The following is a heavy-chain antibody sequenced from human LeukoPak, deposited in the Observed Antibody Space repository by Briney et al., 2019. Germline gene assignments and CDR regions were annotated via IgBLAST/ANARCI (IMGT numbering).Heavy chain of an antibody. D-gene: IGHD3-16*01. J-gene: IGHJ1*01. Sequence: PGGSLRLSCAASGFTFSTYGMHWVRQAPGKRLEWVAFMRNDGSNKYYADSVRGRFTISRDNSKNTLYLQMNSLKAEDTAVYYCAKANTGGGSNNLGYFHHWGQGTLVTVSS. CDR3: AKANTGGGSNNLGYFHH. CDR2: MRNDGSNK. V-gene: IGHV3-30*02. CDR1: GFTFSTYG.